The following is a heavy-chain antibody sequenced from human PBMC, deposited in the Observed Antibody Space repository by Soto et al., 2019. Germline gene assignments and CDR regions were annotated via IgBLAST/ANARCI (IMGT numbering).Heavy chain of an antibody. Sequence: GGSLRLSCAASGFTFSNYGMHWVRQAPGKGLEWVAVISYDGSNKYYVDSVKGRFTISRDNSKNTLYLQMNSLRAEVTAVYYCAKDYYGLGSPFDYWGQGTRVTVSS. D-gene: IGHD3-10*01. CDR1: GFTFSNYG. J-gene: IGHJ4*02. CDR2: ISYDGSNK. V-gene: IGHV3-30*18. CDR3: AKDYYGLGSPFDY.